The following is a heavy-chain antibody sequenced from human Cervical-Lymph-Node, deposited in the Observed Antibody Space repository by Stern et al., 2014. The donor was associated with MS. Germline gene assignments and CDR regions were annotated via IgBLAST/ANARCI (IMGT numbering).Heavy chain of an antibody. CDR1: GYTFTNYG. CDR3: ARVKVTVNGDY. CDR2: ISASNGHT. V-gene: IGHV1-18*01. Sequence: QVQLVQSESEVKKPGASGKVSCKASGYTFTNYGITWVRQAPGQGLEWMGWISASNGHTKYAQKFQDRVTMTTDTSTSTAYMELRSLKSDDTAIYYCARVKVTVNGDYWGQGTLVTVSS. D-gene: IGHD2-21*01. J-gene: IGHJ1*01.